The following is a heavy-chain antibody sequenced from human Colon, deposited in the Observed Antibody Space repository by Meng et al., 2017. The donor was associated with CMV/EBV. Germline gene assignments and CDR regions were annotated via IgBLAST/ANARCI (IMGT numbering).Heavy chain of an antibody. J-gene: IGHJ6*02. Sequence: SVKVSCKASGFTFTSSAVQWVRQARGQPLEWIGWIVIGSYNREYAQKFQGRVTFTRDMSTGTAYMELSGLRSEDPAMYYCAAAIRDNFWRDFYYGMDVWGQGTTVTVSS. V-gene: IGHV1-58*01. D-gene: IGHD3-3*01. CDR2: IVIGSYNR. CDR1: GFTFTSSA. CDR3: AAAIRDNFWRDFYYGMDV.